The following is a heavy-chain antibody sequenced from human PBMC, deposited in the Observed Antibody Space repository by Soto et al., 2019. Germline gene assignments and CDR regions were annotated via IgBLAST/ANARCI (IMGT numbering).Heavy chain of an antibody. J-gene: IGHJ5*02. V-gene: IGHV3-23*01. Sequence: GGSLRLSCVASAFDFSTYDMHWVRQAPGKGLEWLAVICGSGVSTYYADSVKGRFTISRDNSKNTLYLQMNSLRAEDTAVYYCAKDSRYCSSTSCRGIRFDPWGQGTLVTVSS. D-gene: IGHD2-2*01. CDR3: AKDSRYCSSTSCRGIRFDP. CDR2: ICGSGVST. CDR1: AFDFSTYD.